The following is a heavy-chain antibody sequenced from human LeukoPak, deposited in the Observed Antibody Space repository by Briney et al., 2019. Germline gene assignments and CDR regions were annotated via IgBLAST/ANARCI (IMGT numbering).Heavy chain of an antibody. J-gene: IGHJ4*02. D-gene: IGHD6-13*01. CDR3: ARDPYSSSWFDY. Sequence: SETLSLTCTVSGGSISSYYWSWIRQPPGKGLEWIGYIYYSGSTNYNPSLKSRVTISVDTSKSQFSLKLSSVTAADTAVYYCARDPYSSSWFDYWGQGTLVTVSS. CDR1: GGSISSYY. CDR2: IYYSGST. V-gene: IGHV4-59*01.